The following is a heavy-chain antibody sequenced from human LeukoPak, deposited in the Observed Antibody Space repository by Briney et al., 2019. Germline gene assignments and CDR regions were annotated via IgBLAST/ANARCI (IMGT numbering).Heavy chain of an antibody. J-gene: IGHJ6*03. Sequence: SETLSLTCTVSGGSISTSNYYWGWIRQPPGKGLEWIGNIFYSGSTYYSPSLKRRVTISLDTSRNQFSLKLSSVTAADTAVYYCARTIFGVVTAPYYYYYYMDVWGKGTTVTVSS. CDR3: ARTIFGVVTAPYYYYYYMDV. CDR2: IFYSGST. D-gene: IGHD3-3*01. CDR1: GGSISTSNYY. V-gene: IGHV4-39*07.